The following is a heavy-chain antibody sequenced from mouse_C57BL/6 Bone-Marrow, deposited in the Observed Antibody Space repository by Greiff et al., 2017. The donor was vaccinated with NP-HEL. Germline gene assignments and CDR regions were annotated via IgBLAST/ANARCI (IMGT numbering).Heavy chain of an antibody. J-gene: IGHJ3*01. CDR1: GFTFSDFY. CDR2: SRNKANDYTT. CDR3: AREMDGSSYGRFAY. D-gene: IGHD1-1*01. V-gene: IGHV7-1*01. Sequence: EVNVVESGGGLVQSGRSLRLSCATSGFTFSDFYMEWVRQAPGKGLEWIAASRNKANDYTTEYSASGKGRFIVSRDTSQSILYLQMNALRAEDTAIYYCAREMDGSSYGRFAYWGQGTLVTVSA.